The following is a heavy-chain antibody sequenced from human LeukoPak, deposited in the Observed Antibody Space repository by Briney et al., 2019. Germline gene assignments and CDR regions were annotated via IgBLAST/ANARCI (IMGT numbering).Heavy chain of an antibody. CDR3: VRDEPGRSWYN. Sequence: GGSLRLSCAASGFTFSSYAMSWVRRAPARGLEWVSSLRGDGETSYAESVKGRFTISIDNSKNTLYLQMNSLRAEDTAVYYCVRDEPGRSWYNWGQGTLVTVSS. CDR2: LRGDGET. CDR1: GFTFSSYA. V-gene: IGHV3-23*01. J-gene: IGHJ4*02. D-gene: IGHD6-13*01.